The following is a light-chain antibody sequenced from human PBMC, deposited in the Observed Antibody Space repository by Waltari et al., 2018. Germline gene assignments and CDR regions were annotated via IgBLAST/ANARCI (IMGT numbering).Light chain of an antibody. CDR3: GSYTARSTYV. CDR1: NSDVGGYNY. CDR2: DVT. Sequence: QSALTQPASVSGSPGQSITISCTGANSDVGGYNYVSWYQQSPGQAPKLIIYDVTQRPAGIPNRFSGSKSGNTASLTISGLQTEDEAYYHCGSYTARSTYVFGTGTKVTVL. J-gene: IGLJ1*01. V-gene: IGLV2-14*03.